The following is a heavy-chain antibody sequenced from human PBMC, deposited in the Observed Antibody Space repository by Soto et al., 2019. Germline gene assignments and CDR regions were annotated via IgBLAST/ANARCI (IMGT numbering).Heavy chain of an antibody. J-gene: IGHJ4*02. CDR1: GFTFSSYG. Sequence: GGSLRLSCAASGFTFSSYGMHWVRQAPGKGLEWVAVISYDGSNKYYADSVKGRFTISRDNSKNTLYLQMNSLRAEDTAVYYCAKDRDIVVVPAAIGGYDYWGQGTLVTVSS. V-gene: IGHV3-30*18. CDR3: AKDRDIVVVPAAIGGYDY. D-gene: IGHD2-2*01. CDR2: ISYDGSNK.